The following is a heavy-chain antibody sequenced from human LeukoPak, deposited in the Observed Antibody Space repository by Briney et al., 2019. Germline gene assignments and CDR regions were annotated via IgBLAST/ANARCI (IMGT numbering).Heavy chain of an antibody. CDR1: GGSFSGYY. D-gene: IGHD6-19*01. CDR3: ARVAGTHYYYYMDV. CDR2: INHSGST. J-gene: IGHJ6*03. Sequence: PSETLSLTCAVYGGSFSGYYWSWIRQPPGKGLERIGEINHSGSTNYNPSLKSRVTISVDTSKNQFSLKLSSVTAADTAVYYCARVAGTHYYYYMDVWGKGTTVTVSS. V-gene: IGHV4-34*01.